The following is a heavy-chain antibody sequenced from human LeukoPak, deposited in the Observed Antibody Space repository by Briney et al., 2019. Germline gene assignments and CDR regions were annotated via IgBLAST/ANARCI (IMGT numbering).Heavy chain of an antibody. V-gene: IGHV4-39*07. CDR2: IYYSGST. CDR3: ARELGQQLANWFDP. CDR1: GDSISTSSYY. J-gene: IGHJ5*02. D-gene: IGHD6-13*01. Sequence: TSSETLSLTCTVSGDSISTSSYYWGWIRQPPGKGLEWLGSIYYSGSTYYNPSLKSRVTISVDTSKNQFSLKLSSVTAADTAVYYCARELGQQLANWFDPWGQGTLVTVSS.